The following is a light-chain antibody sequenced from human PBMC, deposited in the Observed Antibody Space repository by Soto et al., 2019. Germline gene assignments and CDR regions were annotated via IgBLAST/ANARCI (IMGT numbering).Light chain of an antibody. CDR3: QQYGSSGT. J-gene: IGKJ1*01. CDR2: GAS. V-gene: IGKV3-20*01. CDR1: QSVSSN. Sequence: EIVVTQSPGTLSLSPGERATLSCRASQSVSSNFAWYQQKPGQAPRLLIYGASNRATGIPDRFSGSGSGTDFTLTISRLEPEDFAVYYCQQYGSSGTFGQGTKVDIK.